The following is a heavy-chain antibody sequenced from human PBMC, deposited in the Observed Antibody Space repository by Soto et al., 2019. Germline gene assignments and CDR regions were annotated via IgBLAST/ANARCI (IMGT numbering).Heavy chain of an antibody. Sequence: EVQLVESGGGLIQPGGCLRVSCAASGITVNSNYMSWVRQAPGKGLEWVSVIYSGGSTYYADSVKGRFTISRDNSKNTVYLQMNSLRAEDTAVYYCARNYFDSGGGFDYWGQATLATVSS. CDR2: IYSGGST. CDR3: ARNYFDSGGGFDY. J-gene: IGHJ4*02. CDR1: GITVNSNY. V-gene: IGHV3-53*01. D-gene: IGHD3-22*01.